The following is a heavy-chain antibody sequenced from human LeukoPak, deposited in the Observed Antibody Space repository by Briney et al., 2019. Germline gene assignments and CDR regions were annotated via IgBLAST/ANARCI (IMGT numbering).Heavy chain of an antibody. CDR1: GGSISSSNYY. V-gene: IGHV4-39*01. D-gene: IGHD3-10*01. Sequence: SETLSLTCTVSGGSISSSNYYWVWFRQPPGKSLEWIGSIYYTGITYQNPSLKSRVTISVDTSNNQFSLKLSSVTAADTAVYYCARKGCTYYYGSGSFPCWFDPWGQGTLVTVSS. CDR3: ARKGCTYYYGSGSFPCWFDP. J-gene: IGHJ5*02. CDR2: IYYTGIT.